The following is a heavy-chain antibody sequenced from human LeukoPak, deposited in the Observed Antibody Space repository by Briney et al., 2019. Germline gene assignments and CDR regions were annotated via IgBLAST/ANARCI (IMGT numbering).Heavy chain of an antibody. CDR2: ISGSGDRT. V-gene: IGHV3-23*01. CDR3: AKDWEVRSLGLDAFDI. D-gene: IGHD1-26*01. J-gene: IGHJ3*02. Sequence: GGTLRLSCAASGFTFSSSGMIWVRQAPGKGLEWVSAISGSGDRTYHADSVKGRFTISRDNSKNTLYLHMNSLRAEDTAVYYCAKDWEVRSLGLDAFDIWGQGTMVTVSS. CDR1: GFTFSSSG.